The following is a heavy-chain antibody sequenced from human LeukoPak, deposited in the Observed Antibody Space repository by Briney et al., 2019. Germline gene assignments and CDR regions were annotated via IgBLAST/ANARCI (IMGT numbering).Heavy chain of an antibody. CDR3: AKAGYSSDAFDI. V-gene: IGHV3-23*01. CDR2: ISGSGGST. Sequence: GGSLRLSCAASGFTFNSYSMNWVRQAPGKGLEWVSAISGSGGSTYYADSVKGRFTISRDNSKNTLYLQMNSLRAEDTAVYYCAKAGYSSDAFDIWGQGTMVTVSS. J-gene: IGHJ3*02. CDR1: GFTFNSYS. D-gene: IGHD5-12*01.